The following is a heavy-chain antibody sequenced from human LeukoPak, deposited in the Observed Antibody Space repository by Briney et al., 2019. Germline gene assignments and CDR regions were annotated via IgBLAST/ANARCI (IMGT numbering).Heavy chain of an antibody. CDR2: IYSSGST. CDR1: GDSISSNY. Sequence: SETLSLTCTVSGDSISSNYWSWIRQPAGKGLEWIGRIYSSGSTNSNPSLKSRITMSVDTSKNQFSLRLSSVTAADTAVYYCARGYSILTGYCYFDSWGQGTLVTVSS. D-gene: IGHD3-9*01. J-gene: IGHJ4*02. V-gene: IGHV4-4*07. CDR3: ARGYSILTGYCYFDS.